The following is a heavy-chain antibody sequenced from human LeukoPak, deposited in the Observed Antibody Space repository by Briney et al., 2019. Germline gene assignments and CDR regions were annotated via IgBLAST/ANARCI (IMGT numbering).Heavy chain of an antibody. CDR1: GFTFSSYS. V-gene: IGHV3-21*04. Sequence: GGSLRLSCAASGFTFSSYSMNWVRQAPGKGLEWVSSISSSSSYIYYADSVKGRFTISRDNAKNSLHLQMNSLRSDDTAVYYCARVIAAAGTLYFDYWGQGTLVTVSS. J-gene: IGHJ4*02. CDR3: ARVIAAAGTLYFDY. CDR2: ISSSSSYI. D-gene: IGHD6-13*01.